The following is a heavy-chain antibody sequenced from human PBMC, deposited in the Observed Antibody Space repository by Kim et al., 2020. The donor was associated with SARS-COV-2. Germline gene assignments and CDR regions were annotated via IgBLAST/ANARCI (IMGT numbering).Heavy chain of an antibody. Sequence: YEKAYAASVKGRFTISRDDSDNTAYLQMNSLKTEDTAVYFCTRQVDATHDDWGQGTLVTVSS. CDR3: TRQVDATHDD. V-gene: IGHV3-73*01. J-gene: IGHJ4*02. D-gene: IGHD2-15*01. CDR2: YEK.